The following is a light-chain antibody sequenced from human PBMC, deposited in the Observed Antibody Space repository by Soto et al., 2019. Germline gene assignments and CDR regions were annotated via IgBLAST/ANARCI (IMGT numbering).Light chain of an antibody. V-gene: IGKV3-20*01. Sequence: EIVLTQSPGTLSLSPGERATLSCRASQSIGSFYLAWYQQKPGQAPRVLIYHTSSRAAGIPDRFSGSGSGTDFTLTISRLEPEDSAVYFCQEYGSSCPWTFGQGTKVEIK. CDR3: QEYGSSCPWT. CDR1: QSIGSFY. J-gene: IGKJ1*01. CDR2: HTS.